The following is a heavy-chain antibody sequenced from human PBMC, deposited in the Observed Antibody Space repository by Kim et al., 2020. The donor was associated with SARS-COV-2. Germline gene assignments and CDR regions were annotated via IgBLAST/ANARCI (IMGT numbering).Heavy chain of an antibody. J-gene: IGHJ4*02. Sequence: DSVKGRFTISRDNSKNTLYLQMNSLRAEDTAVYYCAKGHLTIVATICFDYWGQGTLVTVSS. CDR3: AKGHLTIVATICFDY. D-gene: IGHD5-12*01. V-gene: IGHV3-23*01.